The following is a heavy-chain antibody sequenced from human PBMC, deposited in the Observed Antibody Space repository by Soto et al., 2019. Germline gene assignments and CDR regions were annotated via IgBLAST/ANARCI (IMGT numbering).Heavy chain of an antibody. D-gene: IGHD1-20*01. V-gene: IGHV3-33*01. Sequence: QVQLVESGGGVVQPGRSLRLSCAASGFTFSSYGMHWVRQAPGKGLEWVAVIWYDGSNKYYADSVKGRFTISRDNSKNTLYVQKSRLRAGDTAVYYCARGEYNDYWGRGTLVTVSS. CDR3: ARGEYNDY. CDR1: GFTFSSYG. J-gene: IGHJ4*02. CDR2: IWYDGSNK.